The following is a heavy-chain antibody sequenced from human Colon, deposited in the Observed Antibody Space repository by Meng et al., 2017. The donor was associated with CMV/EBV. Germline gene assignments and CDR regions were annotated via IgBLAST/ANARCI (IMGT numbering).Heavy chain of an antibody. V-gene: IGHV3-23*01. D-gene: IGHD3-22*01. J-gene: IGHJ6*02. Sequence: GGSLRLSCAASGFNFYSHAMSWVRQAPGKGLEWVAASTGSGGSPRYADSVEGRFTISRDISKNILYLQMNSLRAEDTAVYYCAKDLGYFDSSGPLGYYGMDVWGQGTTVTVSS. CDR3: AKDLGYFDSSGPLGYYGMDV. CDR1: GFNFYSHA. CDR2: STGSGGSP.